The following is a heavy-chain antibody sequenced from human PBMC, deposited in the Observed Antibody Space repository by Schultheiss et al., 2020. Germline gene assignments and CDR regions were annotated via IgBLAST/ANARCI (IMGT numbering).Heavy chain of an antibody. J-gene: IGHJ4*02. CDR2: IYYSGST. CDR1: GGSISSYY. Sequence: SQTLSLTCTVSGGSISSYYWSWTRQPPGKGLEWIGYIYYSGSTNYNPSLKSRVTISVDTSKNQFSLKLSSVTAADTAVYYCARVRITAAEFDYWGQGTLVTV. D-gene: IGHD6-13*01. CDR3: ARVRITAAEFDY. V-gene: IGHV4-59*01.